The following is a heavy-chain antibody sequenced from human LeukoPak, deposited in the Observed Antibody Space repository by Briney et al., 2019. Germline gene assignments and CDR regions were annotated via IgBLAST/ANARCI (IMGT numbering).Heavy chain of an antibody. CDR2: IKQDGSAK. CDR3: ARIGSRDGYTVDF. J-gene: IGHJ4*02. CDR1: GFTFSNYW. D-gene: IGHD5-24*01. Sequence: PGGSLRLSCAASGFTFSNYWMSWVRQAPGKGLERVADIKQDGSAKYYMDSVKGRFTISRDSAKNSLYLQMNSLRAEDTAVYYCARIGSRDGYTVDFWGQGTLVTVSS. V-gene: IGHV3-7*01.